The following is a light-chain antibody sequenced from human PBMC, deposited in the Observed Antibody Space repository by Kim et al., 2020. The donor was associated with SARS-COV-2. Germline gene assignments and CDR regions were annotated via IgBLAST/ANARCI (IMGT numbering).Light chain of an antibody. CDR3: GTWDSSLSAGV. V-gene: IGLV1-51*01. CDR2: DNN. CDR1: SSNIGRNS. J-gene: IGLJ3*02. Sequence: GQKVPLSCSGSSSNIGRNSVVWYHQLPGTAPKLLIFDNNKRPSGIPDRFSGSKSGTSATLGITGLQTGDEADYYCGTWDSSLSAGVFGGGTQLTVL.